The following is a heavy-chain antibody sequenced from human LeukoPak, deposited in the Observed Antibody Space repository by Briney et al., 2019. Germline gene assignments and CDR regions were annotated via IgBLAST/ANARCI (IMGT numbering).Heavy chain of an antibody. CDR2: IKSKTDGGTT. CDR1: GFTFSNAW. D-gene: IGHD3-3*01. J-gene: IGHJ4*02. V-gene: IGHV3-15*07. Sequence: GGSLRLSCAASGFTFSNAWMNWVRQAPGKGLEWVGRIKSKTDGGTTDYAAPVKGRFTISRDDSKNTLYLQMNSLKTEDTAVYYCTSHYDFWSGYDYWGQGTLVTVSS. CDR3: TSHYDFWSGYDY.